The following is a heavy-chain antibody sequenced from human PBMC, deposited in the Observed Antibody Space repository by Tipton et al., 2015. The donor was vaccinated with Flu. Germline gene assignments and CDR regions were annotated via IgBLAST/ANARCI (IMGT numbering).Heavy chain of an antibody. CDR3: ARGAYDFWSGYPTHYFDY. D-gene: IGHD3-3*01. J-gene: IGHJ4*02. CDR1: GGSISGGGYY. Sequence: LRLSCTVSGGSISGGGYYWSWIRQHPGKGLEWIGYIYYSGSTYYNPSLKSRVTISVDTSKNQFSLKLSSVTAADTAVYYCARGAYDFWSGYPTHYFDYWGQGTLATVSS. V-gene: IGHV4-31*02. CDR2: IYYSGST.